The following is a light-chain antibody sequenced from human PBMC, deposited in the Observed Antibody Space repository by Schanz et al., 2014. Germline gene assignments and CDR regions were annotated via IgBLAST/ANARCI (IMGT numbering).Light chain of an antibody. Sequence: EIVLTQSPGTLSLSPGERATLSCRASQTVRTSYLAWYQQKFGQAPRLLIYAASSRATGIPDRFSGRGSGADFTLTISSLQPEDFATYYCQQTYSTPLYTFGRGTKLEIK. CDR1: QTVRTSY. V-gene: IGKV3-20*01. CDR2: AAS. J-gene: IGKJ2*01. CDR3: QQTYSTPLYT.